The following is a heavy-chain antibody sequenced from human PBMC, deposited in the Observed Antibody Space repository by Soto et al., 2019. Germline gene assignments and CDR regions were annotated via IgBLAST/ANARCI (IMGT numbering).Heavy chain of an antibody. CDR3: AKDYYDILSGYPYYYYMDI. CDR1: GFTFRNYG. Sequence: GGSLRLSCAASGFTFRNYGMNLVRQAQGKGLEWVSYISSGSDTIYYADSVKGRFTISRDNAKNSLYLQMSSLRADDTAVYYCAKDYYDILSGYPYYYYMDIWGKGTTVTVSS. CDR2: ISSGSDTI. J-gene: IGHJ6*03. D-gene: IGHD3-9*01. V-gene: IGHV3-48*01.